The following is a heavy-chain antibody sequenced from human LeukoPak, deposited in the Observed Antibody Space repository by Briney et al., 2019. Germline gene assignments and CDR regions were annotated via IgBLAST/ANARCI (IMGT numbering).Heavy chain of an antibody. Sequence: GGSLRLSCAASGFTVSSYSMNWVRRAPGKGLEWVSSISSSSSYIYYADSVKGRFTISRDNAKNSLYLQMNSLRAEDTAVYYCXXXXXXXXXXXXXXXXXXXXYYYYYGMDVWGQGTTVTVSS. V-gene: IGHV3-21*01. J-gene: IGHJ6*02. CDR1: GFTVSSYS. CDR3: XXXXXXXXXXXXXXXXXXXXYYYYYGMDV. CDR2: ISSSSSYI.